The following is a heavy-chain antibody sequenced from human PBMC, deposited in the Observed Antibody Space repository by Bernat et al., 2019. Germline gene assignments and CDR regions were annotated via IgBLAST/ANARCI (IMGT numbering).Heavy chain of an antibody. V-gene: IGHV3-66*01. CDR1: GFTVSSNY. CDR3: AGGHGSYCFDY. Sequence: EVQLVESGGGLVQPGGSLRLSCAASGFTVSSNYLNWIRQAPGKGLEWVSVIYSGGSTSYADSVKGRFTISRDNSTNTLYLQMNSLRVEDTAIYYCAGGHGSYCFDYWGQGTLVSVSS. CDR2: IYSGGST. J-gene: IGHJ4*02. D-gene: IGHD1-26*01.